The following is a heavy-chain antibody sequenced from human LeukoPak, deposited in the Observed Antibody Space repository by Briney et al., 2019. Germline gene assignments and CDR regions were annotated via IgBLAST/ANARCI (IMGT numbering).Heavy chain of an antibody. V-gene: IGHV4-34*01. CDR2: INHSGST. D-gene: IGHD3-3*01. J-gene: IGHJ4*02. CDR3: ARGREYDFWSGYRRYFDY. Sequence: PSETLSLTCAVYGGSFSGYYWSWIRQPPGKGLEWIGEINHSGSTNYNPSLKSRVTISVDTSKNQFSLKLSSVTAADTAVYYCARGREYDFWSGYRRYFDYWGQGTLVTVSS. CDR1: GGSFSGYY.